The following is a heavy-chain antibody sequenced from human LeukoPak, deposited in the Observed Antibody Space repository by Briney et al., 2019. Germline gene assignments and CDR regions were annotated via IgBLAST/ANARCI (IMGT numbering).Heavy chain of an antibody. V-gene: IGHV3-21*04. CDR3: VRGTDCSATTCYPLSAFDY. J-gene: IGHJ4*02. CDR2: ISSRGTST. Sequence: PGGSLRLSCVASGFTFSSYSMNWVRQVPGKGLEWVAFISSRGTSTFYADSVKGRFTISRDTAKKSLDLQMTSLRADDTAAYYCVRGTDCSATTCYPLSAFDYWGQGTLVTVSS. CDR1: GFTFSSYS. D-gene: IGHD2-8*02.